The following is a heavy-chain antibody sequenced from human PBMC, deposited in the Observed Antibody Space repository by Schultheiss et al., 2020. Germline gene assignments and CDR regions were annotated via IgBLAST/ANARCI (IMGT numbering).Heavy chain of an antibody. D-gene: IGHD4-17*01. CDR1: GGSVSSGSYY. CDR3: ARVFGRGDYDSRSGY. J-gene: IGHJ4*02. V-gene: IGHV4-61*01. CDR2: VYHSGST. Sequence: SQTLSLTCTVSGGSVSSGSYYWSWVRQPPGKGLEWIGNVYHSGSTNSNPSLKSRVTITVDTSKNQFCLKLSSLTAADTAVYYCARVFGRGDYDSRSGYWGQGTLVTVSS.